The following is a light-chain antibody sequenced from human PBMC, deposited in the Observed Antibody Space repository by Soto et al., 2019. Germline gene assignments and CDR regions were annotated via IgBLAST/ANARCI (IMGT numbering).Light chain of an antibody. CDR2: EGS. V-gene: IGLV2-23*01. CDR1: SSDVGTYNL. CDR3: CSYAGPTTFV. Sequence: QSVLTQPASVSGSPGQSITISCTGTSSDVGTYNLVSWYQQHPGKAPKLMIYEGSKRPSGVSHRFSGSKSGNTASLTISGLQAEDEADYYCCSYAGPTTFVFGTATKLTVL. J-gene: IGLJ1*01.